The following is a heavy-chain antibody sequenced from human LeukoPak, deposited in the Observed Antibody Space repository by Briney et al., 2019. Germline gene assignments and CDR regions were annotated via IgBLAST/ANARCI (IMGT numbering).Heavy chain of an antibody. CDR2: IYHSGST. CDR3: ARDTGAGGYRGYKIDLTY. CDR1: GYSISSGYY. D-gene: IGHD3-16*02. Sequence: PSETLSLTCCVSGYSISSGYYWGWIRQPPGKGLEGSGSIYHSGSTYYHPSLKSRITISIDTAKNQFSLKLSSVTAADTAVYYCARDTGAGGYRGYKIDLTYWGQGTLVTVSS. V-gene: IGHV4-38-2*02. J-gene: IGHJ4*02.